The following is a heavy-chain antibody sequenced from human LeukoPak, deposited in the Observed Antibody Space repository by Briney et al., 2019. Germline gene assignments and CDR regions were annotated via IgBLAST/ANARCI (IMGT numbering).Heavy chain of an antibody. CDR3: ARAGIVGASSPIDY. Sequence: PSETLSLTCAVSGGSISSGGYSWSWTRQPPGKGLEWIGYIYHSGSTYYNPSLKSRVTISVDRSKNQFSLKLGSVTAADTAVYYCARAGIVGASSPIDYWGQGTLVTVSS. V-gene: IGHV4-30-2*01. CDR1: GGSISSGGYS. J-gene: IGHJ4*02. D-gene: IGHD1-26*01. CDR2: IYHSGST.